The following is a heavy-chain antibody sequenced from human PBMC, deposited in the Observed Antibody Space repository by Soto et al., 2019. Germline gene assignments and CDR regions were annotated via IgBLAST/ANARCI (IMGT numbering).Heavy chain of an antibody. CDR2: MNTDNGSR. V-gene: IGHV1-3*04. D-gene: IGHD2-2*02. CDR3: ARAANCSSSTGCYSQWFAP. J-gene: IGHJ5*02. CDR1: GYAFTKYI. Sequence: GASVKVSCKASGYAFTKYIMHWVLQAPGQRPEWMGWMNTDNGSRRYSQKFQGRVTIVRDISATTAYMELGSLRSDDTAVYYCARAANCSSSTGCYSQWFAPWGQGTLVTAPQ.